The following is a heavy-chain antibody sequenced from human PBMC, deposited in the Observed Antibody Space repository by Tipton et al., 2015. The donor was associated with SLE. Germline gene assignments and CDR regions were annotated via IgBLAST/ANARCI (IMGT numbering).Heavy chain of an antibody. V-gene: IGHV4-34*01. D-gene: IGHD4-17*01. CDR1: GFTFSDYY. CDR3: AGEPEAYYGDTKGDY. J-gene: IGHJ4*02. CDR2: INDSGKT. Sequence: QLVQSGGGLVKPGGSLRLSCAASGFTFSDYYMSWIRQAPGKGLEWIGEINDSGKTNYNPSLKSRATISLDTSNNQLSLNLSSVTAADTAVYYCAGEPEAYYGDTKGDYWGQGILVTVSS.